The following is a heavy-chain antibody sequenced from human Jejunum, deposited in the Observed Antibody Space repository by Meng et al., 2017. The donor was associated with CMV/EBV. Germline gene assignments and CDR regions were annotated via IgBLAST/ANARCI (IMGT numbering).Heavy chain of an antibody. CDR2: IYSTGGT. CDR3: ARASLHTHMDV. Sequence: SCAASGLTVSSSYLSWVRQAPGKGLEWVSVIYSTGGTYYADSVRGRFAISRDNSKNTVILQMNSLRVEDTAVYFCARASLHTHMDVWGRGTTVTVSS. V-gene: IGHV3-53*01. D-gene: IGHD5/OR15-5a*01. J-gene: IGHJ6*02. CDR1: GLTVSSSY.